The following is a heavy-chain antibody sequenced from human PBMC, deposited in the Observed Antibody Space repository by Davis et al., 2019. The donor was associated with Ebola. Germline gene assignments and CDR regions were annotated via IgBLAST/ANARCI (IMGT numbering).Heavy chain of an antibody. Sequence: ASVKVSCKASGYTFTGYYMHWVRQAPGQGLEWMGWINPNSGGTNYAQKFQGRVTMTRNTSISTAYMELRSLRSDDTAVYYCARGITMVQMYNWFDPWGQGTLVTVSS. CDR1: GYTFTGYY. J-gene: IGHJ5*02. V-gene: IGHV1-2*02. CDR2: INPNSGGT. D-gene: IGHD3-10*01. CDR3: ARGITMVQMYNWFDP.